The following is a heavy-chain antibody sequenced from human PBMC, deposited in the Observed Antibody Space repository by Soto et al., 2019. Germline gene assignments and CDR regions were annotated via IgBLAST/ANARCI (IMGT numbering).Heavy chain of an antibody. V-gene: IGHV3-30-3*01. CDR2: ISYDGSNK. J-gene: IGHJ6*02. CDR3: ARVSYYGSGTSNHYYYYGMDV. D-gene: IGHD3-10*01. CDR1: GFTFSSYA. Sequence: GGSLRLSCAASGFTFSSYAMHWVRQAPGKGLEWVAVISYDGSNKYYADSVKGRFTISRDNSKNTLYLQMNSLRAEDTAVYYCARVSYYGSGTSNHYYYYGMDVWGQGTTVTVSS.